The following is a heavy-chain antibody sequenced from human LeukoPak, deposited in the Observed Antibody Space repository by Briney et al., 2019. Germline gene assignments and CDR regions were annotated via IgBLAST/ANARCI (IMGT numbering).Heavy chain of an antibody. Sequence: PGGSLRLSCAASGFTFSTYAMSWVRQAPGRGLEWVSGIIGSGGSTYYADSVKGRFTISRDNSKSTLDLQMNSLKIEGTAVYYWAKDIKASRWGQGTLVTVSS. CDR1: GFTFSTYA. V-gene: IGHV3-23*01. CDR2: IIGSGGST. CDR3: AKDIKASR. J-gene: IGHJ4*02.